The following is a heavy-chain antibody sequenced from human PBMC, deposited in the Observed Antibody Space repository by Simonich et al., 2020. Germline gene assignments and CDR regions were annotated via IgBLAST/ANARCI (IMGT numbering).Heavy chain of an antibody. CDR2: IYYSGST. Sequence: QVQLQESGPGLVKPSETLSLTCTVSGGSISSYYLSWFRPPPGKGREWFGYIYYSGSTNDNPTLKSRVTISVDTSKNQFSLKLSSVTAADTAVYYCARHDRWLQFYFDYWGQGTLVTVSS. CDR3: ARHDRWLQFYFDY. CDR1: GGSISSYY. D-gene: IGHD5-12*01. V-gene: IGHV4-59*08. J-gene: IGHJ4*02.